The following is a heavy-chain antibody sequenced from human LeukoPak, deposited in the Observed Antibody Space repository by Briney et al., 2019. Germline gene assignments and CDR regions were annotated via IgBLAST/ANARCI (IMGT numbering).Heavy chain of an antibody. CDR3: AKWDGAYCGSECYSSSGMDV. CDR2: INHSGSA. Sequence: SETLSLTCAVYGGSFSGYDWSWIRQPPGKGLEWIGEINHSGSANYNASLKRRVTISVDTSKNHVSLRLRPVTAADTAVYSCAKWDGAYCGSECYSSSGMDVWGQGTTVTVSS. V-gene: IGHV4-34*01. CDR1: GGSFSGYD. J-gene: IGHJ6*02. D-gene: IGHD2-21*01.